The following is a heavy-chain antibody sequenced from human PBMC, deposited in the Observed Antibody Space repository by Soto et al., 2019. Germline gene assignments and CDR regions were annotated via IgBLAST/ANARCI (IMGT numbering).Heavy chain of an antibody. D-gene: IGHD3-16*01. J-gene: IGHJ4*02. CDR3: AKERGIEGLR. CDR2: ISPAGTNQ. CDR1: GFIFSDYA. V-gene: IGHV3-30-3*01. Sequence: PGGSLRLSCVASGFIFSDYAMHWARQAPGKGLEWVALISPAGTNQYYADSAKGRFTISRDNSKNTLYLQMNSLRAEDTAVYYCAKERGIEGLRWGQGTLVTVSS.